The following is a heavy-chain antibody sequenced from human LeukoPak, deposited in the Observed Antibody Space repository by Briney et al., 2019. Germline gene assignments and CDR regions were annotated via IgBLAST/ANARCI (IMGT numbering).Heavy chain of an antibody. V-gene: IGHV1-2*02. Sequence: ASVKVSCKASGYTFTGYYIHWVRQAPGQGLEWMGWINPNSGGTNYAQKFQGGVSMTRDTSISTAYTELSRLRSDDTAVYYCYYRVSSGYLTWGQGTLVTVSS. CDR2: INPNSGGT. J-gene: IGHJ4*02. CDR1: GYTFTGYY. CDR3: YYRVSSGYLT. D-gene: IGHD3-22*01.